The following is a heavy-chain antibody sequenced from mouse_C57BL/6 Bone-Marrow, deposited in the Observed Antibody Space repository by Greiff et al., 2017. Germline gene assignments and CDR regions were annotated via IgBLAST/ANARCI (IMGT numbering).Heavy chain of an antibody. CDR2: IDPSDSYT. V-gene: IGHV1-59*01. CDR3: AKIYLDY. Sequence: VQLQQPGAELVRPGTSVKLSCKASGYTFTSYWMHWVKQRPGQGLEWIGVIDPSDSYTNYNQKFKGKATLTVDTSSSTAYMQLSSLTSEDSAVYYCAKIYLDYWGQGTTLTVSS. J-gene: IGHJ2*01. CDR1: GYTFTSYW.